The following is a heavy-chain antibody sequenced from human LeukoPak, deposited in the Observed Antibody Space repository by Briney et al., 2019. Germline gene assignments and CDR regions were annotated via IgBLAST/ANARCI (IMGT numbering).Heavy chain of an antibody. J-gene: IGHJ4*02. CDR1: GFTFDDYA. CDR3: AKDMNDIGDYFDN. D-gene: IGHD3-9*01. Sequence: GGSLRLSCEVSGFTFDDYAMHWVRQAPGKGLEWVSGISWNSGRIGYADSVRGRFTVSRDNAKNSLYLQMNSLRAEDTALYYCAKDMNDIGDYFDNWGQGTLVTVSS. CDR2: ISWNSGRI. V-gene: IGHV3-9*01.